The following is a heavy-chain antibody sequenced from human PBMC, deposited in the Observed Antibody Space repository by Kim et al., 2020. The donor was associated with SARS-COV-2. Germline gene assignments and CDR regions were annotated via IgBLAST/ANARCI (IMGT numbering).Heavy chain of an antibody. D-gene: IGHD3-22*01. CDR2: T. V-gene: IGHV4-31*02. J-gene: IGHJ4*02. CDR3: ARLVVNYYFDY. Sequence: TYYNPSLKSRLTISVDTSKNQFSLKLSSVTAADTAVYYCARLVVNYYFDYWGQGTLVTVSS.